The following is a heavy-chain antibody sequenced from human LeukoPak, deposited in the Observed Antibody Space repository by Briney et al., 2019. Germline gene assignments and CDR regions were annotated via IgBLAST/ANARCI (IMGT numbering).Heavy chain of an antibody. CDR1: GYSFTNYW. CDR2: IYPGDSDT. CDR3: ARPRSGSYQNPFDS. V-gene: IGHV5-51*01. D-gene: IGHD1-26*01. J-gene: IGHJ4*02. Sequence: GESLKISCKASGYSFTNYWLAWVRPMPGKGLEWMGFIYPGDSDTTYSPSFQGQVTISVDKSISAAYLQWSSLKASDTAMYYCARPRSGSYQNPFDSWGQGTLVTVSS.